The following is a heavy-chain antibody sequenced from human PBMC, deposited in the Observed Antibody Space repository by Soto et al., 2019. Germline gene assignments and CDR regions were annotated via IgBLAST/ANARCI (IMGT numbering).Heavy chain of an antibody. V-gene: IGHV1-18*01. Sequence: GASVKVSCKASGYTFTSYGISWVRQAPGQGLEWMGWISAYNGNTNYAQKLQGRVTMTTDTSTSTAYMELRSLRSDDTAVYYCARASKGDTSPDYSYYMDVWGKGTTVTVSS. J-gene: IGHJ6*03. CDR2: ISAYNGNT. CDR3: ARASKGDTSPDYSYYMDV. D-gene: IGHD2-2*01. CDR1: GYTFTSYG.